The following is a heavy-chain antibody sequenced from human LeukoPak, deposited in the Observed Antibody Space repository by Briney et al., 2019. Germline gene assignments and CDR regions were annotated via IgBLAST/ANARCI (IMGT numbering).Heavy chain of an antibody. V-gene: IGHV4-59*12. CDR1: GDSIIGYY. D-gene: IGHD1-26*01. J-gene: IGHJ4*02. Sequence: PSETLSLTCTVSGDSIIGYYWSWIRQPPGKGLEWIGYIYYSGSTNYNPSLKSRVTISVDTSKNQFSLKLSSVTAADTAVYYCAGETYSGSYWGQGTLVTVSS. CDR2: IYYSGST. CDR3: AGETYSGSY.